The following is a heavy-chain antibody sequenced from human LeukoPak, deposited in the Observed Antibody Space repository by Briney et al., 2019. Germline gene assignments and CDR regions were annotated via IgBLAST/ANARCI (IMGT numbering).Heavy chain of an antibody. D-gene: IGHD1-26*01. CDR2: IRYDGSNK. V-gene: IGHV3-30*02. CDR1: GFTFSSYG. Sequence: PGGSLRLSCAASGFTFSSYGMHWVRQAPGKGLEWVAFIRYDGSNKYYADSVKGRFTISRDNSKNTLYLQMNSLRAEDTAVYYCAKDRSGSYYRFDYWGQGTLVTVSS. J-gene: IGHJ4*02. CDR3: AKDRSGSYYRFDY.